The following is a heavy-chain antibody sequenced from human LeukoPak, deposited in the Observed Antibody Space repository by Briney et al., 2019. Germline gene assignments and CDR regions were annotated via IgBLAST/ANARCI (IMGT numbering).Heavy chain of an antibody. D-gene: IGHD1-14*01. J-gene: IGHJ4*02. Sequence: SETLSLTCTVSGGSISSYYWSWIRQPPGKGLEWIGYIYYSGSTNYNPSLKSRVTISVDTSKNRFSLKLSSVTAADTAVYYCARLRRFPELLFDYWGQGTLVTVSS. CDR2: IYYSGST. V-gene: IGHV4-59*08. CDR1: GGSISSYY. CDR3: ARLRRFPELLFDY.